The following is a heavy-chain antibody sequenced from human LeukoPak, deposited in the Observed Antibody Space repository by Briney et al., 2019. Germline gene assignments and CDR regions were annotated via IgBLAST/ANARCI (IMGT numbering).Heavy chain of an antibody. CDR3: ARGGGIVEY. CDR1: GFTFSDYY. V-gene: IGHV3-11*01. J-gene: IGHJ4*02. CDR2: ITGSGSTI. D-gene: IGHD1-26*01. Sequence: GGSLRLSCAASGFTFSDYYTSWIRQAPGKGLEWISYITGSGSTIHYADSVKGRFTISRDNAKNSLYLQMNSLRAEDTALYYCARGGGIVEYWGQGTLVTVSS.